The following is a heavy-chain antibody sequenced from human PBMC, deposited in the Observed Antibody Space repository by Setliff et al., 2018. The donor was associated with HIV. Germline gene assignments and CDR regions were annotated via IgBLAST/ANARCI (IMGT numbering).Heavy chain of an antibody. CDR1: GYTFTTYG. CDR3: ASRYYNFWSGYTDAFDI. CDR2: ISPNFGHT. Sequence: ASVRVSCKASGYTFTTYGISWVRQAPGHGLEWMGWISPNFGHTNYAQNFLGRVTMTIDTSTSRAYMELRSLRSEDTAMYYCASRYYNFWSGYTDAFDIWGQGTMVTVSS. D-gene: IGHD3-3*01. J-gene: IGHJ3*02. V-gene: IGHV1-18*01.